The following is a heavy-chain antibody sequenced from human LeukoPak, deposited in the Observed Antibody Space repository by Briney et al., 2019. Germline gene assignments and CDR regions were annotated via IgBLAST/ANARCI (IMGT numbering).Heavy chain of an antibody. CDR2: FDPEDGET. J-gene: IGHJ4*02. V-gene: IGHV1-24*01. CDR1: GYTLTEIS. Sequence: ASVKVSCKVSGYTLTEISMHWVRQAPGKGLEWMGGFDPEDGETIYAQKFQGRVTMTEDTSTDTAYMELSSLRSEDTAVYYCATVETVAAAGTGYDYWGQGTLVTVSS. CDR3: ATVETVAAAGTGYDY. D-gene: IGHD6-13*01.